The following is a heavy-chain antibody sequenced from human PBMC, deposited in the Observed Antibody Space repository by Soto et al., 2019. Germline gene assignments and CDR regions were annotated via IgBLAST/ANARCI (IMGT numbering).Heavy chain of an antibody. Sequence: PSETLSLTXIVSGSSISSSGSYWSWIRQSPGKGLEWLGYVYYTGSTNYSPSLRSRVSISVDTSKNEFSLRLSSVTAADTAVYFCARSVAVPGAHIDYWGQGTQVTVSS. CDR3: ARSVAVPGAHIDY. D-gene: IGHD6-19*01. V-gene: IGHV4-61*08. CDR2: VYYTGST. CDR1: GSSISSSGSY. J-gene: IGHJ4*02.